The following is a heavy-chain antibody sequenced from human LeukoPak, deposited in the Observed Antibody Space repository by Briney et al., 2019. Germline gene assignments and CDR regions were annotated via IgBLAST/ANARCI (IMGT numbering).Heavy chain of an antibody. V-gene: IGHV3-30*03. CDR1: GFTFSSYG. CDR2: ISDDGTYK. D-gene: IGHD5-24*01. J-gene: IGHJ4*02. Sequence: GGSLRLSCAASGFTFSSYGMHWVRQAPGKGLEWVAVISDDGTYKYSADSVKGRFTISRDNSENTLYLQMNSLRAEDTAVYYCARDRERSFDYWGQGTLATVSS. CDR3: ARDRERSFDY.